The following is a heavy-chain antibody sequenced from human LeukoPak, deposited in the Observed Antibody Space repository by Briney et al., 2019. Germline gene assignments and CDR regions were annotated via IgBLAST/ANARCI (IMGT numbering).Heavy chain of an antibody. D-gene: IGHD3-10*02. Sequence: PGGSLRLSCAASGFSLSSYSMNWVRQAPGKGLEWISYISHSGSAEHYTDSVKGRFTISRDNAKNALYLQMNSLPAEDTAAYLCARDYVFAFDYWSQGTLVTVSS. V-gene: IGHV3-48*01. J-gene: IGHJ4*02. CDR2: ISHSGSAE. CDR3: ARDYVFAFDY. CDR1: GFSLSSYS.